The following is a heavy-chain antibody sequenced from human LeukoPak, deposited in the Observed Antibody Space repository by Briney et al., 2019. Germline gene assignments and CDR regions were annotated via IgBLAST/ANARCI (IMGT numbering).Heavy chain of an antibody. D-gene: IGHD2-15*01. CDR3: ARDLGYCSGGSCFPGYYYYGMDV. CDR2: IYTSGST. CDR1: GGSISSYY. Sequence: SETLSLTCTVSGGSISSYYWSWIRQPAGKGLEWIGRIYTSGSTNYNPSLKSRVTMSVDTSKNQFSLKQSSVTAADTAVYYCARDLGYCSGGSCFPGYYYYGMDVWGQGTTVTVSS. J-gene: IGHJ6*02. V-gene: IGHV4-4*07.